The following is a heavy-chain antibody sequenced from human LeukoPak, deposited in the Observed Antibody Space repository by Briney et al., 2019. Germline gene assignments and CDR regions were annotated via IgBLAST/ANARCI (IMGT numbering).Heavy chain of an antibody. D-gene: IGHD3-3*01. CDR1: GFTFGDYA. CDR2: IRSKAYGGTT. Sequence: GGSLRLSCTASGFTFGDYAMSWFRQAPGKGLEWVGFIRSKAYGGTTEYAASVKGRFTISRDDSKSIAYLQMNSLKTEDTAVYYCTSYDFWSGYGEYYYYGMDVWAQGTTVTVSS. V-gene: IGHV3-49*03. J-gene: IGHJ6*02. CDR3: TSYDFWSGYGEYYYYGMDV.